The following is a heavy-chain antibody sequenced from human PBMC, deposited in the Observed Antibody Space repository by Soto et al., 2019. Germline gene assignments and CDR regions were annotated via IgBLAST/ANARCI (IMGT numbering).Heavy chain of an antibody. CDR1: GFTYSSYA. CDR2: ISGSGGTT. J-gene: IGHJ3*01. CDR3: AKHDGGTPPDAFDV. V-gene: IGHV3-23*01. Sequence: PGGSLRLSCAAFGFTYSSYAMSWIRQAPGKGLEWVSGISGSGGTTYYADSVQGRFTISRDNSKNTLYLQINTLRVEDTAVYYCAKHDGGTPPDAFDVWGQGTMVTVSS. D-gene: IGHD3-16*01.